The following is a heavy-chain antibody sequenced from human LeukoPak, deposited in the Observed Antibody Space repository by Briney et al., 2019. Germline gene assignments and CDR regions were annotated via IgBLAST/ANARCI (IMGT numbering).Heavy chain of an antibody. Sequence: ASVKVSCKASGYTFNSYGISWVRQAPGQGLEWMGWISAYNGNTNYAQKFQGRVTMTTDTSTSTAYMELRGLRSDDTAVYYCARAMGYYYDSSDAFDIWGQGTIVTVSS. CDR1: GYTFNSYG. CDR2: ISAYNGNT. J-gene: IGHJ3*02. D-gene: IGHD3-22*01. V-gene: IGHV1-18*01. CDR3: ARAMGYYYDSSDAFDI.